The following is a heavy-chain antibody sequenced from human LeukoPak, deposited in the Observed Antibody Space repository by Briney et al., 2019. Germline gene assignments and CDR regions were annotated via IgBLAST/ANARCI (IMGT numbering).Heavy chain of an antibody. J-gene: IGHJ4*02. CDR1: GFTFSSYA. Sequence: GGSLRLSCAASGFTFSSYAMSWVRQAPGKGLEWVSAISGSGGSTYYADSVRGRFTISRDNSKNTLYLQMNSLRAEDTAVYYCAKDPRGSGTFFDYWGQGTLVTVSS. CDR2: ISGSGGST. V-gene: IGHV3-23*01. CDR3: AKDPRGSGTFFDY. D-gene: IGHD2-15*01.